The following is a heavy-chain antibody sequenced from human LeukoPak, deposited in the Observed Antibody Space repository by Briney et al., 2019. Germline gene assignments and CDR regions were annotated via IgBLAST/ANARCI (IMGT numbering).Heavy chain of an antibody. CDR2: ISGSNSYI. V-gene: IGHV3-21*01. J-gene: IGHJ4*02. Sequence: TGGSLRLSCAASGFTFSSYTMHWIRQAPGKGLEWVSSISGSNSYIFYADSVKGRFTVSRDNAKDSLYLQMNSLRAEDTAVYYCARKRPNYFDYWGQGTLVTVSS. CDR3: ARKRPNYFDY. CDR1: GFTFSSYT.